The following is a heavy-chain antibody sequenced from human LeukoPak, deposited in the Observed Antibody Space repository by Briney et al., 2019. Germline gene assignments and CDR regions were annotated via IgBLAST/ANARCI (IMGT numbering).Heavy chain of an antibody. CDR1: GFTFSNYW. Sequence: PGGSLRLSCAASGFTFSNYWMSWVHQAPGKGLEWVANMKQDGSEKYYVDSVKGRVTISRDNAKNSLYLQMHSLRAEDTALYYCARGYYYGSGTYLSPYFDYWGQGTLVTVSS. CDR2: MKQDGSEK. D-gene: IGHD3-10*01. V-gene: IGHV3-7*01. J-gene: IGHJ4*02. CDR3: ARGYYYGSGTYLSPYFDY.